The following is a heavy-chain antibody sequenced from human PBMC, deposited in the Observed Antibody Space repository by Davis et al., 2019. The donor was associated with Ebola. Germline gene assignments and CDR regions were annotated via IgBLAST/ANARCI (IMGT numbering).Heavy chain of an antibody. CDR1: GCSISSSSYY. Sequence: MPSETLSLTCTVSGCSISSSSYYWGWIRQPPGQGLEWIGSIYYSGSTYYNPSLKSRVTISVDTSKNQFSLKLSSVTAADTAVYYCASRQAAPDRGPWFDPWGQGTLVTVSS. V-gene: IGHV4-39*01. J-gene: IGHJ5*02. CDR3: ASRQAAPDRGPWFDP. D-gene: IGHD6-13*01. CDR2: IYYSGST.